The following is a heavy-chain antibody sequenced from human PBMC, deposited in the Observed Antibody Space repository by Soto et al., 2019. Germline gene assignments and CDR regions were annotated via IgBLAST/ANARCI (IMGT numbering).Heavy chain of an antibody. V-gene: IGHV3-21*01. J-gene: IGHJ3*02. D-gene: IGHD3-22*01. CDR2: ISSSSSYI. CDR3: ARDSYSDSSASRDDAFEI. CDR1: GFTFSSYS. Sequence: ESLRLSCAASGFTFSSYSMNWVRQAPGKGLEWASSISSSSSYIYYADSVKGRFTISRDNAKNPLYLQMNSLRAEDTAVYYCARDSYSDSSASRDDAFEIWGQGTMVTVSS.